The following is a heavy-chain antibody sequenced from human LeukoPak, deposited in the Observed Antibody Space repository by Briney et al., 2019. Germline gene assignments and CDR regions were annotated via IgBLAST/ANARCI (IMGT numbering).Heavy chain of an antibody. D-gene: IGHD5-12*01. J-gene: IGHJ5*01. Sequence: SETLSLTCAVSGYSISSGYYRGWIRQPPGKGLGWIASIYHSGSTYYNPSLKRRVTISVDTSKNQFSLKLSSVTAADTVVYYCARLPRKIQWLAKLVWLDSWGEGTLVTVSS. CDR1: GYSISSGYY. CDR2: IYHSGST. V-gene: IGHV4-38-2*01. CDR3: ARLPRKIQWLAKLVWLDS.